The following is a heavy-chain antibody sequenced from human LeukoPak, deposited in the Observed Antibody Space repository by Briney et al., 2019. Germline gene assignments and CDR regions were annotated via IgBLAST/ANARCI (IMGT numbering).Heavy chain of an antibody. CDR1: GGSFSGYY. Sequence: SETLSLTCAVYGGSFSGYYWSWIRQPPGKGLEWIGEINHSGSTTYNPSLKSRVTISVDTSKNQFSLTLSSVTAADTAVYYCARGWWKREFDYWGQGTLVTVSS. CDR3: ARGWWKREFDY. J-gene: IGHJ4*02. V-gene: IGHV4-34*01. D-gene: IGHD2-8*02. CDR2: INHSGST.